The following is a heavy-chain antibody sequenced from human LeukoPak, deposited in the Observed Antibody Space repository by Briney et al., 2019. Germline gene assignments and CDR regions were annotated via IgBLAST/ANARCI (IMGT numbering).Heavy chain of an antibody. CDR3: ARQGYSSSWYGSPILNWFDP. V-gene: IGHV4-39*01. CDR1: GGSISSSSYY. Sequence: DPSETLSLTCTVSGGSISSSSYYWGWIRQPPGKGLEWIGSIYYSGSTYYNPSLKSRVTISVDTSKNQFSLKLSSVTAADTAVYYCARQGYSSSWYGSPILNWFDPWGQGTLVTVSS. J-gene: IGHJ5*02. CDR2: IYYSGST. D-gene: IGHD6-13*01.